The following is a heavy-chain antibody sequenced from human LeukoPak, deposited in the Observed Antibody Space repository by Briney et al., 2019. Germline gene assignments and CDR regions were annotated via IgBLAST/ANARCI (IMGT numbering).Heavy chain of an antibody. V-gene: IGHV3-23*01. CDR1: GFTFSSYA. CDR2: ISGSGGST. CDR3: AKLWSSVTTGPWYFDY. D-gene: IGHD4-17*01. Sequence: PGGSLRLSCAASGFTFSSYAMGWVRQAPGKGLEWVSAISGSGGSTYYADSVKGRFTISRDNSKNTLYLQMNSLRAEDTAVYSCAKLWSSVTTGPWYFDYWGQGTLVTVSS. J-gene: IGHJ4*02.